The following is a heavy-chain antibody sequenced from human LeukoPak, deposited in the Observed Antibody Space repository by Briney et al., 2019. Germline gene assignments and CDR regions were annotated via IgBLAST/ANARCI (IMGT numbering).Heavy chain of an antibody. V-gene: IGHV3-30-3*01. Sequence: GGSLRLSCAASGFTFSSYAMHWVRQAPGKGLEWVAVISYDGSNKYYADSVKGRFTISRDNSKNTLYLQVNSLRAEDTAVYYCARDPAYDSSGYYPRGEEIFDYWGQGTLVTVSS. CDR1: GFTFSSYA. J-gene: IGHJ4*02. CDR3: ARDPAYDSSGYYPRGEEIFDY. D-gene: IGHD3-22*01. CDR2: ISYDGSNK.